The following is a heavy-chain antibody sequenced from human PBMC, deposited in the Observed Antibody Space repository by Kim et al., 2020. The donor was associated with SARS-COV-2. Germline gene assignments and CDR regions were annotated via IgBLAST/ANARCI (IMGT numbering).Heavy chain of an antibody. CDR1: GFTFSEYY. Sequence: GGSLRLSCAASGFTFSEYYMDWVRQAPGKGLEWVGRKRNQANGYTTEYAASVKGRFTISRDDSKDSVYLQMNSLKTEDTAVYYCARATPTGISVYDYWG. CDR3: ARATPTGISVYDY. CDR2: KRNQANGYTT. D-gene: IGHD3-10*01. J-gene: IGHJ4*01. V-gene: IGHV3-72*01.